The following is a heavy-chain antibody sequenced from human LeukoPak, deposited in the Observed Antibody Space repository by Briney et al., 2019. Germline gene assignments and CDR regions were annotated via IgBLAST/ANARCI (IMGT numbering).Heavy chain of an antibody. D-gene: IGHD2-2*01. Sequence: GASVKVSCKASGGTFSSYAISWVRQAPGQGLEWMGGIIPIFGTANYAQKFQGRVTITADESTSTAYTELSSLRSEDTAVYYCARFSGEDIVVVPAAPGAFDIWGQGTMVTVSS. V-gene: IGHV1-69*01. J-gene: IGHJ3*02. CDR2: IIPIFGTA. CDR3: ARFSGEDIVVVPAAPGAFDI. CDR1: GGTFSSYA.